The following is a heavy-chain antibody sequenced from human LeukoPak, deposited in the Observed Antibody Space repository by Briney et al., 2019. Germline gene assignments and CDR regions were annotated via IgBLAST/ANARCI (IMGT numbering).Heavy chain of an antibody. CDR1: GGTFSSYA. V-gene: IGHV1-69*05. CDR3: AIEWFGELWPFDY. J-gene: IGHJ4*02. Sequence: SVKVSCKASGGTFSSYAISWVRQAPGQGLEWMGRIIPIFGTANYAQKFQGRVTITTDESTSTAYMELSSLRPEDTAVYYCAIEWFGELWPFDYWGQGTLVTVSS. CDR2: IIPIFGTA. D-gene: IGHD3-10*01.